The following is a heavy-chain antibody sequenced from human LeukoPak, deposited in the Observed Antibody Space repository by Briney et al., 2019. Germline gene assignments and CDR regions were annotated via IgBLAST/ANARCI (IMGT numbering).Heavy chain of an antibody. CDR1: GGSFSGYH. CDR3: ARGPYTVTTYYYYGMDV. D-gene: IGHD4-11*01. V-gene: IGHV4-34*01. Sequence: PSETLSLTCAVYGGSFSGYHWSWIRQPPGKGLEWIGEIKHSGSTNYNPSLKSRVTISVDTSKNQFSLKLSSVTAADTAVYYCARGPYTVTTYYYYGMDVWGQGTTVTVSS. J-gene: IGHJ6*02. CDR2: IKHSGST.